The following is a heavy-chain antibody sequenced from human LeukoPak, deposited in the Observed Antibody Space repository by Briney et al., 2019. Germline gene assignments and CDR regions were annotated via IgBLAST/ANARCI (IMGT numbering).Heavy chain of an antibody. CDR1: GFTFSSYG. CDR3: AKRGSYYDFWSGEDYYYGMDV. V-gene: IGHV3-30*18. J-gene: IGHJ6*02. Sequence: PGGSLRLSCAASGFTFSSYGMHWVRQAPGKGLEWVAVISYDGSNKYYADSVKGRFTISGDNSKNTLYLQMNSLRAEDTAVYYCAKRGSYYDFWSGEDYYYGMDVWGQGTTVTVSS. D-gene: IGHD3-3*01. CDR2: ISYDGSNK.